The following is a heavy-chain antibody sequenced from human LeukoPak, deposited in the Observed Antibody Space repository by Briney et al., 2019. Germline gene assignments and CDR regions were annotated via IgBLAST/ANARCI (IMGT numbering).Heavy chain of an antibody. CDR3: AKESSLLVLWYGDYFDY. Sequence: QTGGSLRLSCAASGFTFSGSAMHWVRQASGKGLEGVGRIRSKANSYATAYAASVKGRFTISRDDSKKTAYLQMNSLRAEDTAVYYCAKESSLLVLWYGDYFDYWGQGTLVTVSS. V-gene: IGHV3-73*01. CDR2: IRSKANSYAT. CDR1: GFTFSGSA. D-gene: IGHD2-21*01. J-gene: IGHJ4*02.